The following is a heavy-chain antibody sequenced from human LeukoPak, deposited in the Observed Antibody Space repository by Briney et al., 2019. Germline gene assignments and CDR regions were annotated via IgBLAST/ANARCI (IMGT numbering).Heavy chain of an antibody. D-gene: IGHD4-11*01. J-gene: IGHJ6*03. CDR2: IYYSGST. CDR3: ATVATVTTLERVYYYYMDV. CDR1: GGSISSSSYY. Sequence: PSETLSLTCTVSGGSISSSSYYWGWIRQPPGKGREWIESIYYSGSTYYNPSPKSRVTISVDTYKNQFSQKLSSVTAADSAVYYCATVATVTTLERVYYYYMDVWGKGTTVTVSS. V-gene: IGHV4-39*01.